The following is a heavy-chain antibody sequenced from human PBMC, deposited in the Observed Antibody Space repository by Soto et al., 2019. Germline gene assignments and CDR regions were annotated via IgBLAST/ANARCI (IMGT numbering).Heavy chain of an antibody. V-gene: IGHV3-23*01. D-gene: IGHD3-10*01. CDR3: AKDDRVYYYGSGSYRSPAPA. CDR1: GFTFSSYA. Sequence: PGGSLRLSCAASGFTFSSYAMSWVRQAPGKGLEWVSAISGSGGSTYYADSVKGRFTISRDNSKNTLYLQMNSLRAEDTAVYYCAKDDRVYYYGSGSYRSPAPAWGQGTMVTVSS. J-gene: IGHJ5*02. CDR2: ISGSGGST.